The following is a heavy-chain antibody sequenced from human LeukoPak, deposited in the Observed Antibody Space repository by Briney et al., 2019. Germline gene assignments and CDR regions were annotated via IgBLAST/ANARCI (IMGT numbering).Heavy chain of an antibody. CDR3: ARAGQWNYGPWNFDY. Sequence: PSETLSLTCAVYGGSFSGYYWSWIRQPPGKGLEWLGEINHSGSTNYNPSLKSRVTISVDTSKNQFSPQLNSVTPEDTAVYYCARAGQWNYGPWNFDYWGQGTLVTVSS. CDR2: INHSGST. CDR1: GGSFSGYY. V-gene: IGHV4-34*01. J-gene: IGHJ4*02. D-gene: IGHD1-7*01.